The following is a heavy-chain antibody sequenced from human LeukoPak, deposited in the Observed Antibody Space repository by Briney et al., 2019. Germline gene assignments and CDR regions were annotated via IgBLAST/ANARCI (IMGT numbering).Heavy chain of an antibody. CDR1: GFTFSSYS. Sequence: GGSLRLSCAASGFTFSSYSMNWVRQAPGKGLEWVSSISSSSSYIYYADSVKGRFTISRDNAKNSLYLQRNSLRAEDTAVYYCARDSATLGLSLDYWGQGTLVTVSS. CDR3: ARDSATLGLSLDY. J-gene: IGHJ4*02. CDR2: ISSSSSYI. D-gene: IGHD3-22*01. V-gene: IGHV3-21*01.